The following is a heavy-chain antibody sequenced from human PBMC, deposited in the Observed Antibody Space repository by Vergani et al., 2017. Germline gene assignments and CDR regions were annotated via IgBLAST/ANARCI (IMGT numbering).Heavy chain of an antibody. CDR1: GGTFSSYA. CDR2: IIPIFGTA. CDR3: ARDCSGGSSCQYYYYYGMDV. V-gene: IGHV1-69*12. D-gene: IGHD2-15*01. J-gene: IGHJ6*02. Sequence: QVQLVQSGAEVKKPGSSVKVSCKASGGTFSSYAISWVRQAPGQGLEWMGGIIPIFGTANYAQKFQGRVTITADESTSTAYMELSSLRSEDTAVYYCARDCSGGSSCQYYYYYGMDVWGQGTTVTVSS.